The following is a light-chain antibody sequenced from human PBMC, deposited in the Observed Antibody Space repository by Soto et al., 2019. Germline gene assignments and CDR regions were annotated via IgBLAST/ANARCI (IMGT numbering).Light chain of an antibody. CDR1: QSLLH. CDR3: QKYYTPPVT. CDR2: WES. J-gene: IGKJ1*01. Sequence: DIVMTQSPDSLAVSLGERATINCKSSQSLLHLAWYQQKPGQPPKLLIYWESTRESGVPDRFSGSGSGTDFTLTISRLQAEDVAVYYCQKYYTPPVTFGQGTKVEIK. V-gene: IGKV4-1*01.